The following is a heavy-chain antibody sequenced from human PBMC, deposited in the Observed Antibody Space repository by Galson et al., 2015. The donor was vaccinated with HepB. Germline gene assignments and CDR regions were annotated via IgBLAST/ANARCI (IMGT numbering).Heavy chain of an antibody. D-gene: IGHD3-22*01. Sequence: VKVSCKASGYTFTSYYMHWVRQAPGQGLEWMGIINPSGGSTSYAQKFQGRVTMTRDTSTSTVYMELSSLRSEDTAVYYRARDASYYYDSSGPAGGYYFDYWGQGTLVTVSS. CDR3: ARDASYYYDSSGPAGGYYFDY. V-gene: IGHV1-46*03. J-gene: IGHJ4*02. CDR2: INPSGGST. CDR1: GYTFTSYY.